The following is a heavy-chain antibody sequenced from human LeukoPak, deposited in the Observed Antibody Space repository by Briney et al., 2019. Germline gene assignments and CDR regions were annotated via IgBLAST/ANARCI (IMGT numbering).Heavy chain of an antibody. CDR2: ISGSGGST. CDR3: ASGSGYVPFDY. CDR1: GFTFSSYA. J-gene: IGHJ4*02. D-gene: IGHD5-12*01. Sequence: GGSLRLSCAASGFTFSSYAMSWVRQAPGKGLEWVSAISGSGGSTYYADSVKGRFTISRDNAKNLLYLQMNSLRAEDTAVYYCASGSGYVPFDYWGQGTLVTVSS. V-gene: IGHV3-23*01.